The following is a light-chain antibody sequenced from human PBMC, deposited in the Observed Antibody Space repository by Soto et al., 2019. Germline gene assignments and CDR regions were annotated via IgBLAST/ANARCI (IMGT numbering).Light chain of an antibody. CDR3: AAWDDSLNGMV. CDR2: STS. V-gene: IGLV1-44*01. Sequence: QSVLTQAPSAPGTPGQRVTIACSGSSSNIGTNTVNWYQHLPGTAPKLLIYSTSRRPSGVPDRFSGSKSGTSASLVISGLQSEDEADYYCAAWDDSLNGMVFGGGTKLTVL. CDR1: SSNIGTNT. J-gene: IGLJ2*01.